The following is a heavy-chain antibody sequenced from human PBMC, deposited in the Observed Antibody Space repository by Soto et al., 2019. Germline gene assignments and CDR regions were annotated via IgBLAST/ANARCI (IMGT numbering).Heavy chain of an antibody. J-gene: IGHJ4*02. CDR3: ARQEYGDYVFLDY. CDR1: CVSISNDVYY. D-gene: IGHD4-17*01. V-gene: IGHV4-31*03. CDR2: IYYTGST. Sequence: AWETLSLTCTVSCVSISNDVYYWTWIRHYPGKGLEWVGYIYYTGSTYYNPSLTSRVMMSVDTSKNQFSLKLSSVTAADTAVYYCARQEYGDYVFLDYWGQGTLVTVSS.